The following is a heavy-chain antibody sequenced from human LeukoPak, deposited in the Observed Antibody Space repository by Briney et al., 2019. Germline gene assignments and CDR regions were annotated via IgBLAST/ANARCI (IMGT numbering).Heavy chain of an antibody. CDR3: ARGHRYYYDSSGYYPVDY. D-gene: IGHD3-22*01. CDR2: IKQDGSEK. V-gene: IGHV3-7*01. CDR1: GFTFSSYW. J-gene: IGHJ4*02. Sequence: GGSLRLSCAASGFTFSSYWMSWVRQAPGKGLEWVANIKQDGSEKYYVDSVKGRFTISRDNAKNSLYLQMSSLRAEDTAMFYCARGHRYYYDSSGYYPVDYWGQGTLVTVSS.